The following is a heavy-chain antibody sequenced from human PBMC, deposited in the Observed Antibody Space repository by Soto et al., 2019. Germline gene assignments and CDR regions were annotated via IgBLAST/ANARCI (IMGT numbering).Heavy chain of an antibody. V-gene: IGHV4-59*01. CDR3: AREDASMAAFDY. CDR1: GGSISSYY. J-gene: IGHJ4*02. CDR2: IYYSGST. Sequence: PSETLSLTCTVSGGSISSYYWSWIRQPPGKGLEWIGYIYYSGSTNYNPSLKSRVTISVDTSKNQFSLKLSSVTAADTAVYFCAREDASMAAFDYWGQGTLVTVS. D-gene: IGHD5-18*01.